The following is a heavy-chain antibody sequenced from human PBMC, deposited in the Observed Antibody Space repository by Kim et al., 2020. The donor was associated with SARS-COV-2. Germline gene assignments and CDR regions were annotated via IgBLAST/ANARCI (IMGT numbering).Heavy chain of an antibody. Sequence: TYYATSAKGRFTISRDNSKNTLYLQMNSLGAEDTAVYYCAASSWYRVFDYWGQGTLVTVSS. D-gene: IGHD6-13*01. J-gene: IGHJ4*02. V-gene: IGHV3-53*01. CDR2: T. CDR3: AASSWYRVFDY.